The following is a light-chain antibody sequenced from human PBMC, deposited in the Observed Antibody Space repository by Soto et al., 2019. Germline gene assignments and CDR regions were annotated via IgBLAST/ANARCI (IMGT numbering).Light chain of an antibody. V-gene: IGKV2-30*02. CDR3: MQGTHLPIT. CDR1: QSLVHSDGIAY. J-gene: IGKJ5*01. CDR2: KVS. Sequence: DVVMTQSPLSLPVTLGQPASISCRSNQSLVHSDGIAYFSWFQQRPGRSPRRLIYKVSNRDSGVPARVSGIGSGNDFALKISRVEAEDVGVYYCMQGTHLPITFGQGTRLE.